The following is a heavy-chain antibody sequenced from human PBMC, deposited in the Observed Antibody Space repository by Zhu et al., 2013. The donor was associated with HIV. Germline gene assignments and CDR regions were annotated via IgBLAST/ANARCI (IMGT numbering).Heavy chain of an antibody. D-gene: IGHD2-15*01. CDR1: GYTFTGYY. J-gene: IGHJ4*02. CDR3: ARALPGGVVAATLFTFDY. V-gene: IGHV1-2*02. Sequence: QVQLVLSGAEVKKPGASVKVSCKASGYTFTGYYMHWVRQAPGQGLEWMGWINPNSGGTNYAQKFQGRVTMTRDTSISTAYMELSRLRSDDTAVCYCARALPGGVVAATLFTFDYWGQGTLVTVSS. CDR2: INPNSGGT.